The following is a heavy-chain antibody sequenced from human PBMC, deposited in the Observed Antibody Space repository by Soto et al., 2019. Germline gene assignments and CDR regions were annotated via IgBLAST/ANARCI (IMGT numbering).Heavy chain of an antibody. D-gene: IGHD1-7*01. CDR2: IYHSGST. CDR1: GGSISSSNW. J-gene: IGHJ5*02. CDR3: ARGQSGTTGWNWFDP. Sequence: SETLSLTCAVSGGSISSSNWWSWVRQPPGKGLEWIGEIYHSGSTNYNPSLKSRVTISVDKSKNQFSLKLGSVTAADTAVYYCARGQSGTTGWNWFDPWGQGTLVTVSS. V-gene: IGHV4-4*02.